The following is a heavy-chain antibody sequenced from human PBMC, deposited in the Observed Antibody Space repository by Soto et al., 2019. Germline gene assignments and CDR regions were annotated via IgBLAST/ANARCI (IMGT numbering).Heavy chain of an antibody. CDR2: IGSSGGYI. Sequence: GGSLRLSCAVSGFIFSDFSMNWVRQAPGKGLEWVASIGSSGGYIFYADSVKGRFTISRDNAKKSLDLQINSLRAEDTAVYYCAREKKHQSLGGRFGMNVWGQGTTVTVSS. V-gene: IGHV3-21*01. CDR1: GFIFSDFS. CDR3: AREKKHQSLGGRFGMNV. D-gene: IGHD2-2*01. J-gene: IGHJ6*02.